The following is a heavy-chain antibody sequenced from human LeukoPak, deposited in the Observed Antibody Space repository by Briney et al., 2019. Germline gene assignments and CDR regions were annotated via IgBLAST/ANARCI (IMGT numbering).Heavy chain of an antibody. CDR1: GGSISSSRYY. CDR2: FEYTGST. CDR3: ARGRFYSSGWYLDYYYYYMDV. D-gene: IGHD6-19*01. Sequence: SETLSLTCTVSGGSISSSRYYWGWIRQPPGKGLEWIGSFEYTGSTYYNPSLKSRVTISVDTSKNQFSLKLSSVTAADTAVYYCARGRFYSSGWYLDYYYYYMDVWGKGTTVTVSS. J-gene: IGHJ6*03. V-gene: IGHV4-39*07.